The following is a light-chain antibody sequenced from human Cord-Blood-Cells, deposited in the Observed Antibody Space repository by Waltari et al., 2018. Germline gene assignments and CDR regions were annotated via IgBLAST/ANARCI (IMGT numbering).Light chain of an antibody. CDR3: QAWDSSTDNVV. Sequence: SYELTQPPSVSVSPGQTASLPCSGDKLGDQYACWYQQKPGQSPVLVIYQDSKRPTGIPERFSGSNSGNTATLTISGTQAMDEADYYCQAWDSSTDNVVFGGGTKLTVL. CDR1: KLGDQY. V-gene: IGLV3-1*01. CDR2: QDS. J-gene: IGLJ2*01.